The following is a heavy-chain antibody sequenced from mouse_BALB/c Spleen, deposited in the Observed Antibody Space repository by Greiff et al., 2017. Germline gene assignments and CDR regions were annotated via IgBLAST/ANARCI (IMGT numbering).Heavy chain of an antibody. V-gene: IGHV5-4*02. CDR3: ARGGDIYYDYDGFAY. Sequence: EVMLVESGGGLVKPGGSLKLSCAASGFTFSDYYMYWVRQTPEKRLEWVATISDGGSYTYYPDSVKGRFTISRDNAKNNLYLQMSSLKSEDTAMYYCARGGDIYYDYDGFAYWGQGTLVTVSA. J-gene: IGHJ3*01. D-gene: IGHD2-4*01. CDR2: ISDGGSYT. CDR1: GFTFSDYY.